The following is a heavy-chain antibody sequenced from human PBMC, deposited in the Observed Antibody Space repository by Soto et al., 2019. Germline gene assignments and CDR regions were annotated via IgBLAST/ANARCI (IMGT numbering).Heavy chain of an antibody. Sequence: SETLSLTCAVYGGSFGGYYWSWIRQPPGKGLEWIGEINHSGSTYYNPSLKSRVTISVDTSMNQFSLKLSSLTAADTAVYYCARGNLLLTYGRNTNFDYWGQGTLVTVSS. CDR3: ARGNLLLTYGRNTNFDY. V-gene: IGHV4-34*01. CDR2: INHSGST. CDR1: GGSFGGYY. J-gene: IGHJ4*02. D-gene: IGHD3-22*01.